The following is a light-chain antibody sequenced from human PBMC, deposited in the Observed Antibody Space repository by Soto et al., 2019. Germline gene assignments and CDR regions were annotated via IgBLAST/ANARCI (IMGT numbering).Light chain of an antibody. V-gene: IGKV1-33*01. CDR2: DAS. J-gene: IGKJ5*01. Sequence: DIQMTQSPSSLSASVGDRVTITFQASQDISNYLNWYQQKPGKAPKLLIYDASNLETGVPSRFSGSGSGTDFTFTISSLQPEDIATYYCQQSYSSPRTFGQGTRLEIK. CDR1: QDISNY. CDR3: QQSYSSPRT.